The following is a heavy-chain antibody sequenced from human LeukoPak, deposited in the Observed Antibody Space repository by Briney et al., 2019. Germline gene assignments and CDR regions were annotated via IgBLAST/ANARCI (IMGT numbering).Heavy chain of an antibody. CDR2: ISSSSSYI. J-gene: IGHJ6*04. V-gene: IGHV3-21*01. CDR3: ARDTYYDILTGPSRLDV. CDR1: GFTFSSYS. D-gene: IGHD3-9*01. Sequence: GGSLRLSCAASGFTFSSYSMNWVRQAPGKGLEWVSSISSSSSYIYYADSVKGRFTISRDNAKNSLYQQMNSLRAEDTAVYYCARDTYYDILTGPSRLDVWGKGTTVTVFS.